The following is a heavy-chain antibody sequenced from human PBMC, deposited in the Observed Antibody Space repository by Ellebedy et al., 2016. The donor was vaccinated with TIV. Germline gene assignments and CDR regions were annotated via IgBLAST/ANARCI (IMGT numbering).Heavy chain of an antibody. CDR1: GYTFTDYH. CDR2: VNPNSGGT. CDR3: ARERTGSGGIDY. Sequence: ASVKVSCXASGYTFTDYHMHCVRQAPGQGLEWMGWVNPNSGGTAYAPRFQGRVTVTWDTSITTTYMDLSSLGSDDTAVYFCARERTGSGGIDYWGQGTQVTVSS. D-gene: IGHD1-26*01. J-gene: IGHJ4*02. V-gene: IGHV1-2*02.